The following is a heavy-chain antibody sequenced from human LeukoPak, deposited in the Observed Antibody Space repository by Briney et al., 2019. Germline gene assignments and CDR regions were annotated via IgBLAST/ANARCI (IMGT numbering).Heavy chain of an antibody. CDR2: ISAYNGNT. Sequence: ASVKVSCKASGYTFTSYGISWVRQAPGQGLEWMGWISAYNGNTNYAQKFQGRVTMTRDTSISTAYMELSRLRSDDTAVYYCARERLPLYYYDSSGYRLFDYWGQGTMVTVSS. CDR1: GYTFTSYG. CDR3: ARERLPLYYYDSSGYRLFDY. J-gene: IGHJ4*02. V-gene: IGHV1-18*01. D-gene: IGHD3-22*01.